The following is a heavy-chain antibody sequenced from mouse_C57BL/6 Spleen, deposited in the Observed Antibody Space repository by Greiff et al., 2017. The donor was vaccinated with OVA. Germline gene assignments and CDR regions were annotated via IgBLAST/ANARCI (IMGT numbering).Heavy chain of an antibody. CDR3: ARGLRSFAY. CDR2: INPSTGGT. CDR1: GYSFTGYY. V-gene: IGHV1-42*01. Sequence: VHVKQSGPELVKPGASVKISCKASGYSFTGYYMNWVKQSPEKSLEWIGEINPSTGGTTYNQKFKAKATLTVDKSSSTAYMQLKSLTSEDSAVYYCARGLRSFAYWGQGTLVTVSA. D-gene: IGHD1-1*01. J-gene: IGHJ3*01.